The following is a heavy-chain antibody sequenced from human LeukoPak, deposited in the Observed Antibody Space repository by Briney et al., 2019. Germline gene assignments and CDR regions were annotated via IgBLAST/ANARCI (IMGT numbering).Heavy chain of an antibody. V-gene: IGHV1-8*01. D-gene: IGHD5-18*01. CDR3: ARGIYTYGLSPFDP. CDR1: GYTFTSYD. Sequence: GASVKVSCKASGYTFTSYDINWVRQATGQGLEWMGWMNPSSANTGYAQKFQGRVTMTRNTSISTAYMELSSLRSEDTAVYYCARGIYTYGLSPFDPWGQGTLVTVSS. CDR2: MNPSSANT. J-gene: IGHJ5*02.